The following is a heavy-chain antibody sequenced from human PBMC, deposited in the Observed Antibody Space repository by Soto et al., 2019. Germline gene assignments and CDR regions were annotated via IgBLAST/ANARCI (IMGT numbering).Heavy chain of an antibody. D-gene: IGHD3-10*01. J-gene: IGHJ5*02. CDR1: GGYFNDNY. CDR2: ISRSGTT. CDR3: ATSLWFGTQVEL. Sequence: QVQLQQWGAGLLKPSETLSLSCAVYGGYFNDNYYTWFRQPPGKGLEWIGEISRSGTTKYIPSLKRRASISFDTSKTQFSLKVTSVTAADTAVYYCATSLWFGTQVELWGQGALVTVSS. V-gene: IGHV4-34*01.